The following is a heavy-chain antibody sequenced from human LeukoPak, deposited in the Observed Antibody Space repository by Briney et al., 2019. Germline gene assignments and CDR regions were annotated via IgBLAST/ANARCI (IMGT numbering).Heavy chain of an antibody. CDR3: AKDRCLTTTCYVDY. Sequence: PGGSLRLSCAASGFTFSSYWMHWVRQAPGKGLVWVSRINSDGSGTSYADSVKGRFSISIDNAKNTLYLQMNSLRADDTAVYYCAKDRCLTTTCYVDYWGQGTLVTVSS. J-gene: IGHJ4*02. V-gene: IGHV3-74*01. CDR1: GFTFSSYW. D-gene: IGHD2-2*01. CDR2: INSDGSGT.